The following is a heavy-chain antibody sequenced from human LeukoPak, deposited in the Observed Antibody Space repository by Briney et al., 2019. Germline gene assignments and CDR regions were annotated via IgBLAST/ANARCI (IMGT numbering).Heavy chain of an antibody. CDR1: GGSISSYY. D-gene: IGHD5/OR15-5a*01. CDR3: ARQDYSVYEIMVY. Sequence: SETLPLTCTVSGGSISSYYWSWSRQPPGKGLEWIGYVYYSGSTNYSPSLKSRVTISVDTSKNQFSLKLSSVTAADTAVYYCARQDYSVYEIMVYSGQGWLVTVSS. J-gene: IGHJ4*02. V-gene: IGHV4-59*08. CDR2: VYYSGST.